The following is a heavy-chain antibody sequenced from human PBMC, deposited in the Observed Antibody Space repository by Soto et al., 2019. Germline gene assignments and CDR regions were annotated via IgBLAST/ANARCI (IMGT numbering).Heavy chain of an antibody. D-gene: IGHD6-19*01. CDR1: GGSFSGYY. V-gene: IGHV4-34*01. CDR3: ARAYSSGWYWFDP. Sequence: PSETLSLTCAVSGGSFSGYYWSWIRQPPGKGLEWIGELDHSGSPNYNPSLSSRVTMSIDTSKSQFSLKLNSVTAADTAVYFCARAYSSGWYWFDPWGQGTLVTVSS. J-gene: IGHJ5*02. CDR2: LDHSGSP.